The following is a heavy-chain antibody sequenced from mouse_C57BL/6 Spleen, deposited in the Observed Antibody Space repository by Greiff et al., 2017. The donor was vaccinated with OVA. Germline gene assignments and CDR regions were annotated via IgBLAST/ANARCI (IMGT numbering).Heavy chain of an antibody. D-gene: IGHD3-2*02. J-gene: IGHJ3*01. CDR3: AADSSGYVAWFAY. V-gene: IGHV1-66*01. Sequence: VQLQQSGPELVKPGASVKISCKASGYSFTSYYIHWVKQRPGQGLEWIGWIYPASGNTKYNEKFKGKATLPADTSSSTAYMPLSRLTSEDSAVYYCAADSSGYVAWFAYWGQGTLVTVSA. CDR2: IYPASGNT. CDR1: GYSFTSYY.